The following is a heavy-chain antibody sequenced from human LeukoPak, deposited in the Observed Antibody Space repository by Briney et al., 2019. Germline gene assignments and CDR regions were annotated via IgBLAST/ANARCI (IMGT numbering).Heavy chain of an antibody. J-gene: IGHJ3*02. CDR2: IIPILGIA. D-gene: IGHD6-19*01. CDR3: ARGVISSGWYDAFDI. Sequence: SVKVSCKASGGTFSSYAISWVRQAPGQGLEWMGRIIPILGIANYAQKFQGRVTMTEDTYTDTAYMELSSLRSEDTAVYYCARGVISSGWYDAFDIWGQGTMVTVSS. V-gene: IGHV1-69*04. CDR1: GGTFSSYA.